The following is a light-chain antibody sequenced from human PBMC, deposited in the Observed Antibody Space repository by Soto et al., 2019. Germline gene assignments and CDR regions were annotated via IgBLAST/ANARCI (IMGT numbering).Light chain of an antibody. CDR3: SSYTSSSTPYV. CDR2: DVT. CDR1: SSAVGGYNY. Sequence: QSALTQPASVSGSPGQSITISATGTSSAVGGYNYVSWYQQHPVKAPKLMIYDVTNRPSGVSDRFSGSKSGNTASLTISGLQAEDEADYYCSSYTSSSTPYVFGTGTKLTVL. V-gene: IGLV2-14*01. J-gene: IGLJ1*01.